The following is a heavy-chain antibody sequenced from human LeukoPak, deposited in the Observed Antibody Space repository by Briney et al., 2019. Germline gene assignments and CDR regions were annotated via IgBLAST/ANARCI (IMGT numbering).Heavy chain of an antibody. Sequence: GGSLRLSCAASGFIFDDYAMHWVRRAPGKGLEWVSGINWNSGTIGYADSVKGRFTISRDNAENSLYLRMNSLRADDMAFYYCARDRFRYCSGAYCSHFEFWGQGTLVSVSS. CDR3: ARDRFRYCSGAYCSHFEF. D-gene: IGHD2-15*01. CDR2: INWNSGTI. CDR1: GFIFDDYA. V-gene: IGHV3-9*03. J-gene: IGHJ4*02.